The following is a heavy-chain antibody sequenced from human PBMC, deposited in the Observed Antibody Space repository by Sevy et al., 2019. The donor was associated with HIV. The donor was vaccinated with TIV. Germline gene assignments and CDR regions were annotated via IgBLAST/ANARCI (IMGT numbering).Heavy chain of an antibody. CDR2: ISSSSSYI. D-gene: IGHD3-10*01. CDR1: GFTFSSYS. Sequence: GGSLRLSCAASGFTFSSYSMNWVRQAPGKGLEWVSSISSSSSYIYYADSVKGRFTISRENAKNSLYLQMNSLRAEDMAVYYCARAGPVWFGELLSPFYYYYGMDVWGQGTTVTVSS. V-gene: IGHV3-21*01. J-gene: IGHJ6*02. CDR3: ARAGPVWFGELLSPFYYYYGMDV.